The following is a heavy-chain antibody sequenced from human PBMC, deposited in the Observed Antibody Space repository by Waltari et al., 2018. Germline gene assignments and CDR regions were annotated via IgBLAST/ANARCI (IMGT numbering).Heavy chain of an antibody. CDR1: SASISSGNYY. Sequence: QVQLQESGPVLVKPSETLSLTCTVSSASISSGNYYWNWIRQSPGKGLEWIGSVYYNRNPFYNPSLKSRLTISLDTSKNQFSLKLNSVTAADTAVYYCARGPVVPAARGVFDIWGQGAVVTVSS. CDR2: VYYNRNP. CDR3: ARGPVVPAARGVFDI. D-gene: IGHD2-2*01. J-gene: IGHJ3*02. V-gene: IGHV4-30-4*08.